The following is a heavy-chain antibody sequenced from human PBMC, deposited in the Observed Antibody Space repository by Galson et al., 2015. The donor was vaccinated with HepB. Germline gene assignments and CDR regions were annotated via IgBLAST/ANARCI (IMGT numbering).Heavy chain of an antibody. CDR3: ARDLGYNWNTNYFDY. Sequence: SVKVSCKASGYTFTSYVMHWVRQAPGQRLEWMGWINAGNGNTRYSQRFQGRVTITRDTSASTAYMELSSLRSEDTAVYYCARDLGYNWNTNYFDYWGQGTLVTVSS. J-gene: IGHJ4*02. CDR2: INAGNGNT. D-gene: IGHD1/OR15-1a*01. V-gene: IGHV1-3*01. CDR1: GYTFTSYV.